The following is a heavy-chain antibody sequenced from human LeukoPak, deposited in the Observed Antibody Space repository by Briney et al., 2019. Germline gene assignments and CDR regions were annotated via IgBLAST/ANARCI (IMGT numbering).Heavy chain of an antibody. V-gene: IGHV3-23*01. CDR3: ARDPTGDYIGAFDM. CDR2: IRGGGGSA. Sequence: GGSLRLSCTASGFTFSAYAMMWVRQAPGKGPEWVSAIRGGGGSAFYADSVKGRFTISRDNSKYTLFLQMNSLRAEDTAVYYCARDPTGDYIGAFDMWGPGTMVTVSS. J-gene: IGHJ3*02. D-gene: IGHD4-17*01. CDR1: GFTFSAYA.